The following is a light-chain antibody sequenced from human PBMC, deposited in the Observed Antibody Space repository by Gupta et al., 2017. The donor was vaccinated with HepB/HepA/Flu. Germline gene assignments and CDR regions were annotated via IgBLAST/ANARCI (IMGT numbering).Light chain of an antibody. CDR2: EVY. J-gene: IGLJ1*01. CDR3: FAYAVANNYV. Sequence: QSALTQPPSASGSPGQSVTISCTGSNSDVGHSDFVSWYQQYPGKPPRLIIFEVYKRPSGVPDRFSGSKPGNTASLTVSGLQAEDEADYYCFAYAVANNYVFGTGTTVTV. CDR1: NSDVGHSDF. V-gene: IGLV2-8*01.